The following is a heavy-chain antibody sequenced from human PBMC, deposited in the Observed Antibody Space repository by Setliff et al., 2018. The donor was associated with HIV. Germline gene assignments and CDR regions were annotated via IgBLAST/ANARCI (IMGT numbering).Heavy chain of an antibody. CDR2: ISGYNGKT. D-gene: IGHD6-13*01. V-gene: IGHV1-18*01. Sequence: ASVKVSCKTSGYPFTSYALTWVRQAPGQGLEWMGWISGYNGKTNYPQKLQGRLTMTTDTSTSTVYMELRSLRFDDTAMYYCARVNYPSLSSSWYRLDYYYYMDVWGKGTMVTVSS. CDR1: GYPFTSYA. CDR3: ARVNYPSLSSSWYRLDYYYYMDV. J-gene: IGHJ6*03.